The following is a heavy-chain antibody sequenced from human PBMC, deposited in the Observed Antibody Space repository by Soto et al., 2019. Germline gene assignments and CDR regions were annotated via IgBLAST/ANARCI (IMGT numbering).Heavy chain of an antibody. D-gene: IGHD3-10*01. V-gene: IGHV4-30-2*01. CDR1: GGSISGGGFS. Sequence: LSLTCAASGGSISGGGFSWSWIRQPPGKGLEWIGYILHTGGTQYNPSLKSRVSMSVDKSKNQFSLHLTSVTAADTAVYYCARLQFGEGFDYWGQGALVTVSS. J-gene: IGHJ4*02. CDR3: ARLQFGEGFDY. CDR2: ILHTGGT.